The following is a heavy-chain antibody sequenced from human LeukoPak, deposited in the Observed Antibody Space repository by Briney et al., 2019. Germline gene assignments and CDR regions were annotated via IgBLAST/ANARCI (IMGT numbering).Heavy chain of an antibody. V-gene: IGHV3-53*01. J-gene: IGHJ4*02. CDR2: LYSDGNT. CDR1: GFTFITND. D-gene: IGHD1-14*01. CDR3: ARGVEPLAANTLAY. Sequence: GGSLRLSCAASGFTFITNDMNWVRQAPGKGLEWVSVLYSDGNTKYADSVQGRFTISRHNSKNTLYLEMNILSPDDTAVYYCARGVEPLAANTLAYWGQGTLVTVSS.